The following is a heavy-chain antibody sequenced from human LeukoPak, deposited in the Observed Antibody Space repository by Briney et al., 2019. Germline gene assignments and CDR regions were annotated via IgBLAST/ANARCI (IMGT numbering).Heavy chain of an antibody. V-gene: IGHV1-46*01. CDR2: ISPSGAST. CDR1: GYTFTNYY. Sequence: ASVKVSCKASGYTFTNYYMHWVRQAPGQGLEWMGMISPSGASTSYAQKFQGRVTMTRDVSTSTVYMELSSLRSEDTTVYYCARHTTGYNSPRDSFNIWGQGTMVTVSS. CDR3: ARHTTGYNSPRDSFNI. J-gene: IGHJ3*02. D-gene: IGHD1-1*01.